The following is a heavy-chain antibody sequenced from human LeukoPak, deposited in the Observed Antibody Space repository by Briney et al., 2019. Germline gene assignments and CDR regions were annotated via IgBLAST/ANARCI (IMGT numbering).Heavy chain of an antibody. Sequence: PGRSLRLSCAASGFTFSSYGMHWVRQAPGKGLEWVAVIWYDGSNKYYADSVKGRFTISRDNSKNTLYLQMNSLRAEDTAVYYCATESSGYFDYWGQGTLVTVSS. V-gene: IGHV3-33*08. CDR3: ATESSGYFDY. CDR2: IWYDGSNK. J-gene: IGHJ4*02. D-gene: IGHD3-22*01. CDR1: GFTFSSYG.